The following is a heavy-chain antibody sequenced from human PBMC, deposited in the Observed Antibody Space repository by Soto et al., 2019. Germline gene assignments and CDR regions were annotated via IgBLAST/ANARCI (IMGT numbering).Heavy chain of an antibody. D-gene: IGHD3-9*01. V-gene: IGHV3-20*04. CDR1: GFTFDDYG. CDR3: ARGLWRDFDWKYFDY. CDR2: INWNGGST. J-gene: IGHJ4*02. Sequence: GGSLRLSCAASGFTFDDYGMSWVRQAPGKGLEWVSGINWNGGSTRYADSVKGRFTISRDNAKNSLYLQMNSLRAEDTALYYCARGLWRDFDWKYFDYWGQGTLVTVSS.